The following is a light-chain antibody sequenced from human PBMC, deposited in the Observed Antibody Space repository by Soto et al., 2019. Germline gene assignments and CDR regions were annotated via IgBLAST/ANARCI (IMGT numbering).Light chain of an antibody. Sequence: QSALTQPASVSGFPGQSITISCTVTSSDIGGYDYVSWYQQHPGKAPKLIIYDVSGRPSGVSNRFSGSKSANTASLTISRLQAEDEADYHCSSYTSTSAPDVFGTGTKVTVL. V-gene: IGLV2-14*03. CDR2: DVS. CDR3: SSYTSTSAPDV. J-gene: IGLJ1*01. CDR1: SSDIGGYDY.